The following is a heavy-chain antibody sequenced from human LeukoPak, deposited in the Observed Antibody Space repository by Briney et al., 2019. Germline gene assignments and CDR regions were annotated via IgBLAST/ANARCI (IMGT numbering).Heavy chain of an antibody. CDR1: GFTFSSYA. Sequence: GGSLRLSCAASGFTFSSYAMHWVRQAPGKGLEYVSAISSNGGSTYYANSVKGRFTISRDNSKNTLYLQMGSLRAEDMAVYYCARETIVRGDYYYYMDVWGKGTTVTVSS. CDR3: ARETIVRGDYYYYMDV. J-gene: IGHJ6*03. CDR2: ISSNGGST. D-gene: IGHD4-11*01. V-gene: IGHV3-64*01.